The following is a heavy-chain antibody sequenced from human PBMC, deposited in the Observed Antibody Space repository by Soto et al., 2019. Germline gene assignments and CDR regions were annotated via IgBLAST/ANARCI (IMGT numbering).Heavy chain of an antibody. Sequence: GGSLRLSCAASGFTFGSYGMHWVRQAPGQGLEWVAVIWYDGSNKYYADSVKGRFTISRDNSKNTLYLQMNSLRAEDTAVYYCARGPYYDFWSGFLLWGQGTPVTVSS. CDR2: IWYDGSNK. D-gene: IGHD3-3*01. J-gene: IGHJ4*02. CDR1: GFTFGSYG. CDR3: ARGPYYDFWSGFLL. V-gene: IGHV3-33*01.